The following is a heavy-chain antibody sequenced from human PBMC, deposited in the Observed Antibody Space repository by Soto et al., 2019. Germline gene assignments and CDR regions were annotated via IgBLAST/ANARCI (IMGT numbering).Heavy chain of an antibody. V-gene: IGHV1-18*01. CDR2: ISAHNGNT. J-gene: IGHJ4*02. CDR1: GYTFTSYA. Sequence: QVHLVQSGAEVKKPGASVKVSCKGSGYTFTSYAITWVRQAPGQGLKGMGWISAHNGNTNYAQKLQGRVTVTRDTSTSTAHMELSSLSSDDTAVYYCARGRYGDYWGQGALVTVSS. D-gene: IGHD1-1*01. CDR3: ARGRYGDY.